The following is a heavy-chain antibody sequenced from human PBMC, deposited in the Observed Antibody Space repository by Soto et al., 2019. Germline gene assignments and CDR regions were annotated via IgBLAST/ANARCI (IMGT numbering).Heavy chain of an antibody. J-gene: IGHJ5*02. V-gene: IGHV1-69*13. D-gene: IGHD5-18*01. CDR1: GGTFSSYA. CDR2: IIPIFGTA. CDR3: AIDRGYSYGLWWFDP. Sequence: SVKVSCKASGGTFSSYAISWVRQAPGQGLEWMGGIIPIFGTANYAQKFQGRVTITADESTSTAYMELSSLRSEDTAVYYCAIDRGYSYGLWWFDPWGQGTLVTVSS.